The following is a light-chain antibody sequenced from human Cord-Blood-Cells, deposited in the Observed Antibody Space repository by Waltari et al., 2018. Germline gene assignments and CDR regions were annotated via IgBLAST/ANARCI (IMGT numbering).Light chain of an antibody. Sequence: QSALTQPAAVSWSPGPSNTISCPGNTRDVGSYNLVSWYQQHPGKAPKLMIYAGIKLPSGFSNRFSWSNSGNTASLPIAGLQAEDEADYYCCSYAGSSTYVVFGGGTKLTVL. CDR3: CSYAGSSTYVV. CDR2: AGI. V-gene: IGLV2-23*01. J-gene: IGLJ2*01. CDR1: TRDVGSYNL.